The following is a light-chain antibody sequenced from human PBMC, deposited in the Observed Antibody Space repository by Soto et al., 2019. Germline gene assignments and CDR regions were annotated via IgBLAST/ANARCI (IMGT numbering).Light chain of an antibody. Sequence: QSVLTQPPSASGTPGQSVTISCSGSRSNIGFNTVNWFQHLPGTAPKLLIFSDYLRPSGIPDRFSASKSGTSASLAISGLRSADEAVYYCAAWDDGLNVPLFGGGTKLTVL. V-gene: IGLV1-44*01. CDR2: SDY. CDR1: RSNIGFNT. J-gene: IGLJ3*02. CDR3: AAWDDGLNVPL.